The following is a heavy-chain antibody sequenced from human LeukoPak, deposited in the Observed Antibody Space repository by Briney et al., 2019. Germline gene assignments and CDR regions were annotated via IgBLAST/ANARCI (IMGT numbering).Heavy chain of an antibody. CDR3: ARRGRTAGYSSGWYETEN. CDR2: IYPGDSDT. D-gene: IGHD6-19*01. Sequence: GESLKISCKGSGYSFTSYWIGWVRQMPGKGLEWMGIIYPGDSDTSYSPSFQGQVTISADKSIGTAYLQWSSLKASDTAMYYCARRGRTAGYSSGWYETENWGQGTLVTVSS. V-gene: IGHV5-51*01. CDR1: GYSFTSYW. J-gene: IGHJ4*02.